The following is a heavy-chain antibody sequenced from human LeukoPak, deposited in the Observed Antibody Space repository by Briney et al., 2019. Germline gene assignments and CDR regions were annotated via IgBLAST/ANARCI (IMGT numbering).Heavy chain of an antibody. Sequence: SQTLSLTCTVSGGSISSGGHYWSWIRQPAGKGLEYLGRIYSTGSTNYNPSLRSRVTISADTSKNHFSLKLSSVTAADTAVYYCAKAEYSISCHKCWIDNWGQGTLVTVSS. CDR1: GGSISSGGHY. V-gene: IGHV4-61*02. J-gene: IGHJ4*02. CDR3: AKAEYSISCHKCWIDN. CDR2: IYSTGST. D-gene: IGHD2-2*02.